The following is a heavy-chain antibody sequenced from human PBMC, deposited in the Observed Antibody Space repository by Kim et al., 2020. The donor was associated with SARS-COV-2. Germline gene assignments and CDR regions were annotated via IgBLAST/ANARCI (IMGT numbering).Heavy chain of an antibody. V-gene: IGHV4-39*01. CDR2: IYYSGST. Sequence: SETLSLTCTVSGGSISSSSYYWGWIRQPPGKGLEWIGSIYYSGSTYYNPSLKSRVTISVDTSKNQFSLKLSSVTAADTAVYYCARQGQWLVRGLDYWGQGTLVTVSS. D-gene: IGHD6-19*01. CDR1: GGSISSSSYY. CDR3: ARQGQWLVRGLDY. J-gene: IGHJ4*02.